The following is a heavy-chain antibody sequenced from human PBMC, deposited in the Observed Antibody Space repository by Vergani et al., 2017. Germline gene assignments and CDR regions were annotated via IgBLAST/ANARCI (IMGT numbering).Heavy chain of an antibody. CDR1: GGSISSYY. V-gene: IGHV4-4*09. Sequence: QVQLQESGPGLVKPSETLSLTCTVSGGSISSYYWSWIRQPPGKGLEWIGYIYTSGSTNYNPSLKSRVTISVDTSKNQFSLKLSSETAADTAVYYCARRARDGYIRTWGQGTLVTVSS. D-gene: IGHD5-24*01. J-gene: IGHJ4*02. CDR2: IYTSGST. CDR3: ARRARDGYIRT.